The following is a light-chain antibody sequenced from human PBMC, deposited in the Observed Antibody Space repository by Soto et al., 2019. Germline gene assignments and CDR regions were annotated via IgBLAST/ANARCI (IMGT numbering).Light chain of an antibody. CDR1: QSMNDW. CDR2: DAS. CDR3: LRYNAFSQT. Sequence: DIQMTQSPSTLSASVGDRVTITCRASQSMNDWLAWYQQKPGKAPKVLIFDASSLQSGVPSRFSGSGSGTEFTLTIVSLQPDDVAIYYCLRYNAFSQTFGQGTKVEI. V-gene: IGKV1-5*01. J-gene: IGKJ1*01.